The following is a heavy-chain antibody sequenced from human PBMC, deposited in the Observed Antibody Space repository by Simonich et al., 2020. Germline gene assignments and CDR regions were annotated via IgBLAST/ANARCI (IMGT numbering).Heavy chain of an antibody. V-gene: IGHV4-34*01. CDR1: GGSFSGYY. D-gene: IGHD3-16*01. CDR3: ARPLGIVWAFDI. Sequence: QVQLQQWGAGLLKPSETLSLTCAVYGGSFSGYYWSWIRQPPGKGLEWIWENNHSGSTNYNPSLKSRVTISVDTSKNQFSLKLSSVTAADTAVYYCARPLGIVWAFDIWGQGTMVTVSS. CDR2: NNHSGST. J-gene: IGHJ3*02.